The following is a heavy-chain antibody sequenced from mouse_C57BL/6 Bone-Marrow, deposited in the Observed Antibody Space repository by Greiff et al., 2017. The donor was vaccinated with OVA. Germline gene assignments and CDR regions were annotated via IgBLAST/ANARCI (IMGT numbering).Heavy chain of an antibody. Sequence: EVMLVESGGGLVKPGGSLKLSCAASGFTFSSYTMSWVRQTPEKRLEWVATISGGGGNTYYPDSVKGRFTISRDNAKNTLYLQMSSLRSEDTALYYCARQRGSSYYFDYWGQGTTLTVSS. D-gene: IGHD1-1*01. J-gene: IGHJ2*01. CDR3: ARQRGSSYYFDY. CDR1: GFTFSSYT. CDR2: ISGGGGNT. V-gene: IGHV5-9*01.